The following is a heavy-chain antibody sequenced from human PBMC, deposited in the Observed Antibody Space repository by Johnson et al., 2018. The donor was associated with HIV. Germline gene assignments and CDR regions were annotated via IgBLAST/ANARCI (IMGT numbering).Heavy chain of an antibody. CDR2: ISYDGSNK. V-gene: IGHV3-30*03. J-gene: IGHJ3*02. D-gene: IGHD6-13*01. Sequence: QVHLVESGGGLVQPGGSLRLSCTVSGFTLSSYWMHWVRQAPGKGLEWVAVISYDGSNKYYADSVRGRFTISRDNSKNTLYLQMNSLRAEDTAVYYCAAGGVPALDIWGQGTMVTVSS. CDR3: AAGGVPALDI. CDR1: GFTLSSYW.